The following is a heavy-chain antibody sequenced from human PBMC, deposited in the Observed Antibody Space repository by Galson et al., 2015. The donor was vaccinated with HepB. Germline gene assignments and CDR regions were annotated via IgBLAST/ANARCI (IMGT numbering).Heavy chain of an antibody. V-gene: IGHV1-8*01. J-gene: IGHJ6*03. CDR1: GYTFTSYD. Sequence: SVKVSCKASGYTFTSYDINWVRQATGQGLEWMGWMNPNSGNTGYAQKFQGRVTMTRNTSISTAYMELSSLRSEDTAVYYCAREYYDFWSGHNPPYYYYMDVWGKGTTVTVSS. D-gene: IGHD3-3*01. CDR2: MNPNSGNT. CDR3: AREYYDFWSGHNPPYYYYMDV.